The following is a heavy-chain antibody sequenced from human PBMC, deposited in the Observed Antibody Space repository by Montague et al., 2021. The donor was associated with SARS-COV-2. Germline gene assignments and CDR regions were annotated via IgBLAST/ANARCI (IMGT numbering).Heavy chain of an antibody. D-gene: IGHD6-25*01. V-gene: IGHV4-34*01. CDR3: ARGLIGSYSGGWVPVALFDFYHYMDV. Sequence: SETLSLTCAVYGGSFSGYYWSWIRRPPGKGLEWIGESNHSGGTNYNPYLKGRVTISVDTSKNQFSLKLTSVTAADTAVYYCARGLIGSYSGGWVPVALFDFYHYMDVGASGTTVTVSS. J-gene: IGHJ6*03. CDR1: GGSFSGYY. CDR2: SNHSGGT.